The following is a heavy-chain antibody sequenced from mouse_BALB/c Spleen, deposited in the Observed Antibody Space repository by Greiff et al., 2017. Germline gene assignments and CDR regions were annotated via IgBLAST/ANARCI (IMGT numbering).Heavy chain of an antibody. J-gene: IGHJ4*01. V-gene: IGHV1-54*01. CDR1: GYAFTNYL. CDR3: ARNGYDYDGMDY. CDR2: INPGSGGT. Sequence: LVESGAELVRPGTSVKVSCKASGYAFTNYLIEWVKQRPGQGLEWIGVINPGSGGTNYNEKFKGKATLTADKSSSTAYMQLSSLTSDDSAVYFCARNGYDYDGMDYWGQGTSVTVSS.